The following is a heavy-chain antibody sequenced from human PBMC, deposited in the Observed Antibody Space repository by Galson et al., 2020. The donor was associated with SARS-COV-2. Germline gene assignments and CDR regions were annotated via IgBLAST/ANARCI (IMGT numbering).Heavy chain of an antibody. J-gene: IGHJ5*02. Sequence: SETLSLTCTVSGGSISSSSYYWGWIRQPPGKGLEWIGSIYYSGSTYYNPSLKSRVTISVDTSKNQFSLKLSSVTAADTAVYYCARQKRPLYCGGGSCYSIVGWFDPWGQGTLVTVSS. CDR1: GGSISSSSYY. CDR3: ARQKRPLYCGGGSCYSIVGWFDP. D-gene: IGHD2-15*01. CDR2: IYYSGST. V-gene: IGHV4-39*01.